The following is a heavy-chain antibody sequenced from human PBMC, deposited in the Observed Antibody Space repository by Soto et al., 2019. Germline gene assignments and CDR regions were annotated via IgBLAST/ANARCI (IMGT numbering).Heavy chain of an antibody. V-gene: IGHV3-30*03. CDR3: AGPNEGLYDILAF. CDR2: LSHDGINT. J-gene: IGHJ4*02. D-gene: IGHD3-9*01. CDR1: GFTFSDNG. Sequence: PGGSLRLSCAASGFTFSDNGMHWFRQAPGKGLEWVAVLSHDGINTHYADSVKGRFTISRDTSRNSMFLQMDSLRPEDTAVYYCAGPNEGLYDILAFWGQGTLVTVSS.